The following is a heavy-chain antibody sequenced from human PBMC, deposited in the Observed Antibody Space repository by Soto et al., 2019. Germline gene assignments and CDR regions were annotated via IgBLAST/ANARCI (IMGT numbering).Heavy chain of an antibody. CDR1: GFTFSSYS. V-gene: IGHV3-48*02. Sequence: GGSLRLSCAASGFTFSSYSMNWVRQAPGKGLEWVSYISSSSSTIYYADSVKGRFTISRDNAKNSLYLQMNSLRDEDTAVYYCARDGGLYYYDSSGYSDAFDIWGQGTMVTVSS. CDR3: ARDGGLYYYDSSGYSDAFDI. D-gene: IGHD3-22*01. J-gene: IGHJ3*02. CDR2: ISSSSSTI.